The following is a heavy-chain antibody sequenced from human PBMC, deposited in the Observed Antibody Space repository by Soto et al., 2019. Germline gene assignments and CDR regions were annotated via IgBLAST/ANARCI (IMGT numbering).Heavy chain of an antibody. CDR1: GFTFSNYG. J-gene: IGHJ6*02. D-gene: IGHD2-15*01. CDR3: ARTDCSGGSCYPYYYYYYGMDV. V-gene: IGHV3-33*01. CDR2: IWYDGSNK. Sequence: QVQLVESGGGVVQPGRSLRLSCAASGFTFSNYGMHWVRQAPGKGLEWVAVIWYDGSNKYYADSVKGRFTISRDNSKNTLYLQMYSLRAEDTAVYYCARTDCSGGSCYPYYYYYYGMDVWGQGTTVTVSS.